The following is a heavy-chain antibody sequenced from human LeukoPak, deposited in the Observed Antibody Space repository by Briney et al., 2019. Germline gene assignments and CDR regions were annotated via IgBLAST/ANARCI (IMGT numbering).Heavy chain of an antibody. V-gene: IGHV4-38-2*02. J-gene: IGHJ4*02. D-gene: IGHD5-12*01. CDR3: ARGRGYDPVVFYFDY. Sequence: SETLSLTCTVSDYSISSGYYWGWVRQPPGKGLEWIGSIYHSGSTYYNPSLKSRVTITLDTSKNQFSLNLTSVTAADTALYYCARGRGYDPVVFYFDYWGQGNLVTVSS. CDR1: DYSISSGYY. CDR2: IYHSGST.